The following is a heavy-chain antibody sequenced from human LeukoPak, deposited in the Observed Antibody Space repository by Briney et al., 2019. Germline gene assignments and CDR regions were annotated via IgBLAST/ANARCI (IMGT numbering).Heavy chain of an antibody. CDR3: ARARWQLVPYFDS. D-gene: IGHD6-6*01. CDR2: INPNSGGT. CDR1: GYTFTGYY. Sequence: GASVKVSCKASGYTFTGYYMHWVRQAPGQGLEWMGWINPNSGGTNFAQKFQGRVAMTRDTSISTAYMELGSLRSDDTAVCYCARARWQLVPYFDSWGQGTLVTVSS. J-gene: IGHJ4*02. V-gene: IGHV1-2*02.